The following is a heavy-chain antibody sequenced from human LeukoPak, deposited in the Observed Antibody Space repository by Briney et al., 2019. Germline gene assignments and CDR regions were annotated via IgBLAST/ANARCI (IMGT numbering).Heavy chain of an antibody. CDR1: GGSFSGYY. CDR2: INHSGST. D-gene: IGHD3-10*01. J-gene: IGHJ5*02. Sequence: SETLSLTCAVYGGSFSGYYWSWIRQPPGKGLEWIGEINHSGSTNYNPSLKSRVTISVDTSKNQSSLKLSSVTAADTAIYYCARQASGSYYQNWFDPWGQGTLVIVSS. V-gene: IGHV4-34*01. CDR3: ARQASGSYYQNWFDP.